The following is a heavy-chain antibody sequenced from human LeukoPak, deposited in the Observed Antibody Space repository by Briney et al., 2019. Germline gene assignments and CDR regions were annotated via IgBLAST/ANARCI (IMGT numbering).Heavy chain of an antibody. V-gene: IGHV1-2*02. CDR1: GYTFTGYY. CDR2: INPNSGGT. J-gene: IGHJ4*02. CDR3: ASGAEYCGGDCYDKYYFDY. D-gene: IGHD2-21*02. Sequence: ASVKVSRKASGYTFTGYYMHWVRQAPGQGLEWMGWINPNSGGTNYAQTFQGRVTMTRDTSISTAYMELSRLRSDDTAVYFCASGAEYCGGDCYDKYYFDYWGQGTLVTVSS.